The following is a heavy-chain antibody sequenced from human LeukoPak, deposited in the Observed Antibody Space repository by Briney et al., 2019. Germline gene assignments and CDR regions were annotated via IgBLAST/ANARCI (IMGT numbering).Heavy chain of an antibody. V-gene: IGHV1-2*02. D-gene: IGHD3-22*01. Sequence: ASVTVSCKASGYTFTDYYMHWVRQAPGQGREWMGWINPNSGGTNYAQKFQGRVTITREPSISTAYIELRRLRSADAAVYYCARGVGGGTYYYDSSGYSGGDYWGQGTLVTVSS. CDR3: ARGVGGGTYYYDSSGYSGGDY. J-gene: IGHJ4*02. CDR2: INPNSGGT. CDR1: GYTFTDYY.